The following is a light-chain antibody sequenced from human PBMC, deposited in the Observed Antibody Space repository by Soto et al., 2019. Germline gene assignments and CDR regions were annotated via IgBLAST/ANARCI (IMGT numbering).Light chain of an antibody. Sequence: DIVMTQSPDSLAVSLGERATINCKSSQSVLYSSNNKNYLAWYQQKPGQPPKLLIYWASTRESGVPDRFSGRGSGTDFTPTISSLQAGDVAVYYCQQYYSTPWTFGQGTKVEIK. CDR2: WAS. CDR3: QQYYSTPWT. V-gene: IGKV4-1*01. J-gene: IGKJ1*01. CDR1: QSVLYSSNNKNY.